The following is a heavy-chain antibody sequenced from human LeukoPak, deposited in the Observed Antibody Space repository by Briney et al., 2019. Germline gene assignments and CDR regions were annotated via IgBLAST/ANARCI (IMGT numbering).Heavy chain of an antibody. J-gene: IGHJ3*02. CDR1: GGSINSYY. CDR2: IIYTGGEI. CDR3: ARQPANTAAFGT. D-gene: IGHD5-18*01. Sequence: SETLSLTCSVSGGSINSYYWSWIRQAPGKGLDWIFYIIYTGGEINYNRSLKSRLTISVDTSKNQSSMMLTSVTAADTAVYYCARQPANTAAFGTWAPGTMVTVS. V-gene: IGHV4-59*08.